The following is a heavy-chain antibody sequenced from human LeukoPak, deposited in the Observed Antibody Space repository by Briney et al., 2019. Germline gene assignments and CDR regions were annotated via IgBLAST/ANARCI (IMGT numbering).Heavy chain of an antibody. J-gene: IGHJ4*02. CDR2: ISGNDGGT. CDR1: GFPFSTYA. V-gene: IGHV3-23*01. Sequence: GESLRLSCAASGFPFSTYAMSWVRQPPAKGLEWVSFISGNDGGTSYADSVKGRFTFSRDNSQNTLYLQMNSLRAEDTAVYYCIWFGEQLQRTLDYWGQGSLVTVSS. CDR3: IWFGEQLQRTLDY. D-gene: IGHD3-10*01.